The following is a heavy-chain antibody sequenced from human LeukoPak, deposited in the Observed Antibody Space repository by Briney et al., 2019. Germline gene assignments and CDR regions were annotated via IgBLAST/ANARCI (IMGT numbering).Heavy chain of an antibody. Sequence: SVTVSCKASGGTFSSYAISWVRQAPGQGLEWTGGIIPIFGSANYAQKSQGRVTITTDESTSTAYMELSSLRSEDTAVYYCARARSCSSTSCSHFDYWGQGTLVTVSS. CDR1: GGTFSSYA. D-gene: IGHD2-2*01. CDR3: ARARSCSSTSCSHFDY. V-gene: IGHV1-69*05. CDR2: IIPIFGSA. J-gene: IGHJ4*02.